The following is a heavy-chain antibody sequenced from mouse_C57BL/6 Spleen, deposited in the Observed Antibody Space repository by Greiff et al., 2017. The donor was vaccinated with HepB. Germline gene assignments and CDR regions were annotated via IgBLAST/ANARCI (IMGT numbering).Heavy chain of an antibody. CDR3: AGREGSSGDYAMDY. V-gene: IGHV1-82*01. Sequence: VQLQQSGPELVKPGASVKISCKASGYAFSSSWMNWVKLRPGKGLEWIGRIYPGDGDTNYNGKFKGKATLTADKSSSTAYMQLSSLTYEDSAVYFSAGREGSSGDYAMDYWGQGTSVPVSS. J-gene: IGHJ4*01. CDR2: IYPGDGDT. CDR1: GYAFSSSW. D-gene: IGHD1-1*01.